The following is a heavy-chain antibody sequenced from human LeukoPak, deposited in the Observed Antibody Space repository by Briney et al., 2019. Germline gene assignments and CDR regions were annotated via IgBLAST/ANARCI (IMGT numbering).Heavy chain of an antibody. CDR3: ARADYGDYDTYYFDY. D-gene: IGHD4-17*01. J-gene: IGHJ4*02. V-gene: IGHV4-34*01. CDR2: INHSGST. Sequence: PSETLSLTCAVYGGSFSGYYWSWIRQPPGKGLEWIGEINHSGSTNYNPSLKSRVTISVDTSKNQFSLKLSSVTAADTAVYYCARADYGDYDTYYFDYWGQGTLVTVSS. CDR1: GGSFSGYY.